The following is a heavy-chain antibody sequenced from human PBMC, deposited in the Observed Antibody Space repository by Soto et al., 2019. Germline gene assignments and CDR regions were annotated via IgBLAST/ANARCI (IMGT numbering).Heavy chain of an antibody. CDR1: GYPFTIYA. V-gene: IGHV1-3*01. Sequence: ASVKVSCKASGYPFTIYAIHWVRQAPGQSLEWMGWINPGNGDTKYSQIFQGRVTITWDTSARTAYMDLSSPISEDTADYYCARHSSSSRSCDYWGQGARVTV. J-gene: IGHJ4*02. CDR2: INPGNGDT. D-gene: IGHD6-6*01. CDR3: ARHSSSSRSCDY.